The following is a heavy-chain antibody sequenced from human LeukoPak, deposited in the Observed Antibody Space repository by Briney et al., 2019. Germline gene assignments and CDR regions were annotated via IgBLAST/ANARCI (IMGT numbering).Heavy chain of an antibody. CDR3: ARVTYSSSWYYYYYMDV. D-gene: IGHD6-13*01. CDR1: GYTFTGHY. Sequence: GASVKVSCKASGYTFTGHYMHWVRQAPGQGLEWMGWISAYNGNTNYAQKLQGRVTMTTDTSTSTAYMELRSLRSDDTAVYYCARVTYSSSWYYYYYMDVWGKGTTVTISS. J-gene: IGHJ6*03. V-gene: IGHV1-18*04. CDR2: ISAYNGNT.